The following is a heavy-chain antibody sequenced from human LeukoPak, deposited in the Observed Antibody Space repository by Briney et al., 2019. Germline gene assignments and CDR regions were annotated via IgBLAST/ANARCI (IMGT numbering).Heavy chain of an antibody. D-gene: IGHD3-10*01. CDR1: GFTFSSFT. CDR3: ARGPYGSGRGVDYYYYGMDV. CDR2: IWYDGSNK. J-gene: IGHJ6*02. Sequence: GGSLRLSCAASGFTFSSFTFHWVRQAPGKGLEWVAVIWYDGSNKYYADSVKGRFTISRDNSKNTLYLQMNSLRAEDTAVYYCARGPYGSGRGVDYYYYGMDVWGQGTTVTVSS. V-gene: IGHV3-33*08.